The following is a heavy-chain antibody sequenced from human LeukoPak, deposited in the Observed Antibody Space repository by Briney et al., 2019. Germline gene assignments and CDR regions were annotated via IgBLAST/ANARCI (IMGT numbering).Heavy chain of an antibody. J-gene: IGHJ4*02. V-gene: IGHV4-31*03. Sequence: SETLSLTCTVSGGSISSGGYYWSWIRQHPGKGLEWLGYIYYSGSTYYNPSLKSRVTISVDTSKNQFSLKLSSVTAADTAVYYCARGRLDYYGSGSYYILDYWGQGTLVTVSS. D-gene: IGHD3-10*01. CDR1: GGSISSGGYY. CDR3: ARGRLDYYGSGSYYILDY. CDR2: IYYSGST.